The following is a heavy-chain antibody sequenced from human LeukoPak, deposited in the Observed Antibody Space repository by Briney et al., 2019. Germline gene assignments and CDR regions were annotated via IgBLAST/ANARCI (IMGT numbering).Heavy chain of an antibody. Sequence: PSETLSLTCAVYGGSFSGYYWSWIRQPPGKGLEWIGEINHSGSTNYNPSLKSRVTISVDTSKNQFSLKLSSVTAADTAVYYCARDGDTVTYFDYWGQGTLVTVSS. J-gene: IGHJ4*02. D-gene: IGHD4-11*01. CDR3: ARDGDTVTYFDY. CDR1: GGSFSGYY. CDR2: INHSGST. V-gene: IGHV4-34*01.